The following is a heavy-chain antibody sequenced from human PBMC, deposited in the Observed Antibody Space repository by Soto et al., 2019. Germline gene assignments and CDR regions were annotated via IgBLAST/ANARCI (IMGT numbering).Heavy chain of an antibody. Sequence: GESLKISCNGSGYRFTSYWIGWVSQMPGKGLEWMGIIYPGDSDTRYSPSFQGQVTISADKSISTAYLQWSSVKASDTAMYYCATSSWDCTNDQCHLGERDNGFDIWGQGTIVNV. CDR1: GYRFTSYW. V-gene: IGHV5-51*01. CDR3: ATSSWDCTNDQCHLGERDNGFDI. J-gene: IGHJ3*02. CDR2: IYPGDSDT. D-gene: IGHD2-8*01.